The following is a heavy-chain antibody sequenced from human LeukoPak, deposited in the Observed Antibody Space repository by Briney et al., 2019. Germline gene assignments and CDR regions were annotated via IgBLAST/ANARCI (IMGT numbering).Heavy chain of an antibody. CDR2: INPNSGGT. Sequence: ASVKVSCKTSGYTFTGYYMHWVRQAPGQGLEWMGWINPNSGGTNYAQKFQGRVTMTRDTSISTAYMELSRLRSDDTAVYYCARDRYVARYFDYWGQGTLVTVSS. CDR1: GYTFTGYY. CDR3: ARDRYVARYFDY. V-gene: IGHV1-2*02. D-gene: IGHD3-16*01. J-gene: IGHJ4*02.